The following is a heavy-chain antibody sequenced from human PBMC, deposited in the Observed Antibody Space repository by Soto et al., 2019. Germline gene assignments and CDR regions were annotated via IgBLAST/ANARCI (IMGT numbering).Heavy chain of an antibody. CDR3: ARGFWYSSWFAGS. Sequence: PGESLKISCKGSGYTFTGYYMHWVRQAPGQGLEWMGWINPNSGGTNYAQKFQGRVTMTRDTSISTAYMELSRLRSDDTAVYYCARGFWYSSWFAGSWGQGTLVTVSS. J-gene: IGHJ5*02. CDR1: GYTFTGYY. CDR2: INPNSGGT. D-gene: IGHD6-13*01. V-gene: IGHV1-2*02.